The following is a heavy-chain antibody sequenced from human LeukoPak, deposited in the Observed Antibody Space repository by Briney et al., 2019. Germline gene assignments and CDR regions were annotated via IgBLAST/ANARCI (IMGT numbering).Heavy chain of an antibody. CDR3: AKDQGRSSWYRLDYYYYGMDV. D-gene: IGHD6-13*01. Sequence: GGSLRLSCAASGFTFSSYAMSWVRQAPGKGLEWVSAISGSGGSTYYADSVKGRFTISRDNSKNTLYLQMNSLRAEDTAVYYCAKDQGRSSWYRLDYYYYGMDVWGQGTTVTVSS. CDR1: GFTFSSYA. J-gene: IGHJ6*02. CDR2: ISGSGGST. V-gene: IGHV3-23*01.